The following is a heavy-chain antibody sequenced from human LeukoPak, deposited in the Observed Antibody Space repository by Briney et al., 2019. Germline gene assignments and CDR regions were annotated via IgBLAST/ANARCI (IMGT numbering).Heavy chain of an antibody. J-gene: IGHJ4*02. Sequence: SETLSLTCAVYGGSFSGYYWSWIRQPPGKGLEXXXXXXXSGSTNYNPSLKSRVTISVDTSKNQFSLKLSSVTAADTAVYYCARVGGYDYVWGGYRRKPSFDYWGQGTLVTVSS. CDR2: XXXSGST. V-gene: IGHV4-34*01. CDR3: ARVGGYDYVWGGYRRKPSFDY. D-gene: IGHD3-16*02. CDR1: GGSFSGYY.